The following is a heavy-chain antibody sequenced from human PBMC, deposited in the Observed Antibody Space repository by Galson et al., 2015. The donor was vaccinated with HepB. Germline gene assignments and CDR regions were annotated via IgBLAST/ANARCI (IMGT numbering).Heavy chain of an antibody. Sequence: SVKVSCKASGGTFSSYAISWVRQAPGQGLEWMGRIIPILGIASYAQKFQGRVTITADKSTSTAYMELSSLRSEDTAVYYCARMFPTWGGTFPSAGDYWGQGTLVTVSS. V-gene: IGHV1-69*04. J-gene: IGHJ4*02. CDR3: ARMFPTWGGTFPSAGDY. CDR2: IIPILGIA. CDR1: GGTFSSYA. D-gene: IGHD2-15*01.